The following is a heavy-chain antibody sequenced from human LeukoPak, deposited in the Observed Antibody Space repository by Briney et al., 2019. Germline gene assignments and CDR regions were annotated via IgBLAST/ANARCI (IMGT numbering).Heavy chain of an antibody. Sequence: GGSLRLPCAASGFTFSSYAMHWVRQAPGKGLEWVAVISYDGGNKYYADSVKGRFTISRDNSKNTLYLQMNSLRAEDTAVYYCAIDCSSTSCYNWGQGTLVTVSS. D-gene: IGHD2-2*01. V-gene: IGHV3-30-3*01. CDR1: GFTFSSYA. CDR3: AIDCSSTSCYN. J-gene: IGHJ4*02. CDR2: ISYDGGNK.